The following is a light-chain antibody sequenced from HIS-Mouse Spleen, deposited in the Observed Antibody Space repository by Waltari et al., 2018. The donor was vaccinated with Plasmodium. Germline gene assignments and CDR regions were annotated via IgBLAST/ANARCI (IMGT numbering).Light chain of an antibody. Sequence: EIVLTPSPATLSLSPGARATLSSRASQSVSSYLAWYQQKPGQAPRLLIYEASNRATGIPARFSGSGSGTDFTLTISSLEPEDFAVYDCQQRSNWPRVLTFGGGTKVEIK. CDR1: QSVSSY. V-gene: IGKV3-11*01. J-gene: IGKJ4*01. CDR2: EAS. CDR3: QQRSNWPRVLT.